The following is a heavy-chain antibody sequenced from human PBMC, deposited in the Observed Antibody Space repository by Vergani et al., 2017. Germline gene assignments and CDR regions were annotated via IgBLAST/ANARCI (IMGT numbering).Heavy chain of an antibody. J-gene: IGHJ3*02. CDR1: GFTFSSYG. CDR2: ISYDGSNK. Sequence: VQLVESGGGVVQPGRSLRLSCAASGFTFSSYGMHWVRQAPGKGLEWVAVISYDGSNKYYADSVKGRFTISRDNSKNTLYLQMNSLRAEDTAVYYCAKPLLWFGEFLHPAFDIWGQGTMVTVSS. V-gene: IGHV3-30*18. D-gene: IGHD3-10*01. CDR3: AKPLLWFGEFLHPAFDI.